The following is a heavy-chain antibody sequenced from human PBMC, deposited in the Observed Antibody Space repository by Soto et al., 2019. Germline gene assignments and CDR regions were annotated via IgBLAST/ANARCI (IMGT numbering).Heavy chain of an antibody. CDR1: GGTFSSYA. J-gene: IGHJ6*02. D-gene: IGHD1-26*01. V-gene: IGHV1-69*01. Sequence: QVQLVQSGAEVKKPGSSVKVSCKASGGTFSSYAISWVRQAPGQGLEWMGGIIPIFGTAKYAQKFQGRVTITADESTSTAKMVLSSLTSDATAVYYWTIKCAAGRPVGNYYYYGMDVWGQGTTVTVSS. CDR2: IIPIFGTA. CDR3: TIKCAAGRPVGNYYYYGMDV.